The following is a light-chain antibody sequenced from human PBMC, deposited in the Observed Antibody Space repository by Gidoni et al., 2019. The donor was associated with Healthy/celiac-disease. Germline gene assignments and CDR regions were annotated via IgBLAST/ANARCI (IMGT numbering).Light chain of an antibody. CDR3: QAWDSSLVV. CDR1: KLGDKY. CDR2: QDS. J-gene: IGLJ2*01. V-gene: IGLV3-1*01. Sequence: SSELTTPPSESVSPGQTASITCSGDKLGDKYACWYQQKTGQSPGLVSYQDSKRPSGIPERFSGSNSGNTATLTVSGTQAMDEADYYCQAWDSSLVVFGGGTKLTVL.